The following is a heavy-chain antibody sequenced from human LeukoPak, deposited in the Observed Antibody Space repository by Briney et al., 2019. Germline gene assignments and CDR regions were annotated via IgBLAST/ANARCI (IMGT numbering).Heavy chain of an antibody. CDR3: ARDRSGYCSGGSCFYDAFDI. V-gene: IGHV1-2*02. Sequence: GASVKVSCKASGYTFTGYYMHWVRQAPGQGLEWMGWINPNSGGTNYAQKFQGRVTMTRDTSISTAYMELSRLRSDDTAVYYCARDRSGYCSGGSCFYDAFDIWGQGTMVTVSS. J-gene: IGHJ3*02. D-gene: IGHD2-15*01. CDR2: INPNSGGT. CDR1: GYTFTGYY.